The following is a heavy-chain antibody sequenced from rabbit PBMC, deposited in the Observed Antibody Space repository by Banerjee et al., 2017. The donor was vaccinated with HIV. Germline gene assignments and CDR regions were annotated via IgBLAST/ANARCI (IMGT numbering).Heavy chain of an antibody. CDR2: INTSSGNT. V-gene: IGHV1S45*01. CDR1: GFDLSSSYW. J-gene: IGHJ4*01. CDR3: AGDLAGVVGWYFNL. D-gene: IGHD4-1*01. Sequence: QEQLEESGGDLVKPEGSLTLTCKASGFDLSSSYWIWWVRQAPGKGLEWIACINTSSGNTVYASWAKGRFSNSNTSSSTVALQMCSLRAADATAYLCAGDLAGVVGWYFNLWGQGTLVTVS.